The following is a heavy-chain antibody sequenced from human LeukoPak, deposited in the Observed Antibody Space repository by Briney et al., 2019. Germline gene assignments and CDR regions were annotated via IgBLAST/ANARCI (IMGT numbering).Heavy chain of an antibody. CDR2: IKSKTDAGTT. V-gene: IGHV3-15*01. CDR3: TTAGYTYGYDY. D-gene: IGHD5-18*01. CDR1: GFTFTNAW. Sequence: GGSLRLSCAASGFTFTNAWMSWVRQAPGKGLEWVGRIKSKTDAGTTDYAAPVKGRFTISKDNSKNTLHLQMNSLKTGDTAVYYCTTAGYTYGYDYWGQGTLVTVSS. J-gene: IGHJ4*02.